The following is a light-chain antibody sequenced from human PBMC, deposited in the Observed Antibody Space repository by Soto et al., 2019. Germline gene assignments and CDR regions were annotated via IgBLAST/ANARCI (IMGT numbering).Light chain of an antibody. CDR3: QQYGSSPPIT. J-gene: IGKJ5*01. Sequence: EIVLTQSPGTLSLSPGERATLSCRASQSVSNNYLAWYQQKPGQAPRLFIYGASNRATGIPDRFSGSGSGTDFTLTINRLEPEDFAVYYCQQYGSSPPITFGQGTRLEI. V-gene: IGKV3-20*01. CDR2: GAS. CDR1: QSVSNNY.